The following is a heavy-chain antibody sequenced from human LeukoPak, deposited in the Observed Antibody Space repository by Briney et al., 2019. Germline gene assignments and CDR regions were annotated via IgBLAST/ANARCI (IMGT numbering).Heavy chain of an antibody. Sequence: GGSLRLSCASSGFIFSDYYMSWIRQVPGKGLEWISYISSSGDVIYSVDSVKGRFTISRDNAKSLLYLQMNSLRADDTAVYFCAAEVSPKVFDYRGQGTLVTVSS. CDR2: ISSSGDVI. V-gene: IGHV3-11*01. J-gene: IGHJ4*02. CDR1: GFIFSDYY. CDR3: AAEVSPKVFDY.